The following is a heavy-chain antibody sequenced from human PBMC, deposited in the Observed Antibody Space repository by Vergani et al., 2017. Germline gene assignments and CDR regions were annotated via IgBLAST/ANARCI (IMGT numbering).Heavy chain of an antibody. D-gene: IGHD2-21*02. J-gene: IGHJ2*01. CDR3: AREAYCGGDCYSLNYWYFDL. V-gene: IGHV4-59*01. Sequence: QVQLQESGPGLVKPSETLSLTCTVSGGSISSYYWSWIRQPPGKGLEWIGYIYYSGSTNYNPSLKSRVTISVDTSKNQFSLKLSSVTAADTAVYYWAREAYCGGDCYSLNYWYFDLWGRGTLVTVSS. CDR1: GGSISSYY. CDR2: IYYSGST.